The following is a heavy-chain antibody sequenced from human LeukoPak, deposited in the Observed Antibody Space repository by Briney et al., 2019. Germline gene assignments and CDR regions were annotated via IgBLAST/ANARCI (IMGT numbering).Heavy chain of an antibody. Sequence: GGSLRLSCAASGFTFSSYSMNWVRQAPGKGLEWVSYISSSSSTIYYADSVKGRFTISRDNAKNLLYLQLNSLRAEDTAVYYCGYSGTLNFDYWGQGTLVTVSS. CDR2: ISSSSSTI. V-gene: IGHV3-48*04. J-gene: IGHJ4*02. D-gene: IGHD1-26*01. CDR3: GYSGTLNFDY. CDR1: GFTFSSYS.